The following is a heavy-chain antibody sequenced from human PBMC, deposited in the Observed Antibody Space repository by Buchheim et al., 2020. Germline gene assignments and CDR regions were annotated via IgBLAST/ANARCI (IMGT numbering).Heavy chain of an antibody. CDR1: GFTFSSYA. V-gene: IGHV3-30-3*01. CDR3: ARDLFGYYYDSSGYYPGDY. CDR2: ISYDGSNK. J-gene: IGHJ4*02. D-gene: IGHD3-22*01. Sequence: QVQLVESGGGVVQPGRSLRLSCADFGFTFSSYAMHWVRQAPGKGLEWVAVISYDGSNKYYADSVKGRFTISRDNSKNTLYLQMNSLRAEDTAVYYCARDLFGYYYDSSGYYPGDYWGQGTL.